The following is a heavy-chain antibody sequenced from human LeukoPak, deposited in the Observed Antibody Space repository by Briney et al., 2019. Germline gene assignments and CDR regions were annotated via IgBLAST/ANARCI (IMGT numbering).Heavy chain of an antibody. D-gene: IGHD1-26*01. CDR2: ISSGTSYI. V-gene: IGHV3-21*01. J-gene: IGHJ3*02. CDR1: GFTFSSRDW. Sequence: GGSLRLSCVASGFTFSSRDWMTWVRQAPGKGLEWVSSISSGTSYIYYADSVKGRFTISRDNAKNSLYLQMNSLRAEDTAVYYCARDPTSSWETAFDIWGQGTMVTVSS. CDR3: ARDPTSSWETAFDI.